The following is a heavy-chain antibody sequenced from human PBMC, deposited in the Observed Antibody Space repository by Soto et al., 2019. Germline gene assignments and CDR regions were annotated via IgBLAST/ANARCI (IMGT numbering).Heavy chain of an antibody. CDR3: AKDVSGYSGYDRPETYYYYYYMDV. CDR2: ISYDGSNK. Sequence: GGSLRLSCAASGFTFSSYGMHWVRQAPGKGLEWVAVISYDGSNKYYADSVKGRFTISRDNSKNTLYLQMNSLRAEDTAVYYCAKDVSGYSGYDRPETYYYYYYMDVWGKGTTVTVSS. V-gene: IGHV3-30*18. CDR1: GFTFSSYG. J-gene: IGHJ6*03. D-gene: IGHD5-12*01.